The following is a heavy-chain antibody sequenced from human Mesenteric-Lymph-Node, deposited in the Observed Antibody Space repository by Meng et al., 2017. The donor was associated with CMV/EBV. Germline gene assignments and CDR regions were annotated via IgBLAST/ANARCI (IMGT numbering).Heavy chain of an antibody. Sequence: GGSLRLSCAASGFTFSSYWMSWVRQAPGKGLEWVANIKQDGSEKYCVDSVKGRFTISRDNAKNSLYLQMNSLRAEDTAVYYCAKGSYCTTGVCFPTVGYWGQGTLVTVSS. CDR1: GFTFSSYW. V-gene: IGHV3-7*03. D-gene: IGHD2-8*01. CDR2: IKQDGSEK. CDR3: AKGSYCTTGVCFPTVGY. J-gene: IGHJ4*02.